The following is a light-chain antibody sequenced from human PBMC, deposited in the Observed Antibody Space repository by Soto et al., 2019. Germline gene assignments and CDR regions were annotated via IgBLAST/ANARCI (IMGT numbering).Light chain of an antibody. CDR3: QQYDNSRT. Sequence: IVLTQSPGTLSLPPGERATLSCRASQSVNRRSLAWYQQKPGQAPRLLISTISNRATGIPDRFSGSGSGADFTLTISRLEPEDFAVYYCQQYDNSRTFGQGTKVEIK. J-gene: IGKJ1*01. V-gene: IGKV3-20*01. CDR1: QSVNRRS. CDR2: TIS.